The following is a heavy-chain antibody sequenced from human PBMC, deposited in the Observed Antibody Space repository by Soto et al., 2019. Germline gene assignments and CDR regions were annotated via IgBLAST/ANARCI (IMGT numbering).Heavy chain of an antibody. Sequence: TLSLTCAVSGGSISSGGYSWSWIRQPPGKGLEWIGYIYHSGSTYYNPSLKSRVTISVDRSKNQFSLKLSSVTAADTAVYYCARDGGAGVFDYWGQGTLVTVSS. V-gene: IGHV4-30-2*01. J-gene: IGHJ4*02. CDR2: IYHSGST. D-gene: IGHD3-16*01. CDR1: GGSISSGGYS. CDR3: ARDGGAGVFDY.